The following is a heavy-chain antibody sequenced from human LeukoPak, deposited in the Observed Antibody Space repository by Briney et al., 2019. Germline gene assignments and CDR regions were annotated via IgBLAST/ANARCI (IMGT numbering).Heavy chain of an antibody. CDR2: ISSSSSYI. CDR1: GFTFSSYS. CDR3: ARGGPYYDSSGQIYFDY. V-gene: IGHV3-21*01. Sequence: GGSLRLSCAASGFTFSSYSMNWVRQAPGKGLEWVSSISSSSSYIYYADSVKGRFTISRDNAKNSLYLQMNSLRAEDTVVYYCARGGPYYDSSGQIYFDYWGQGTLVTVSS. J-gene: IGHJ4*02. D-gene: IGHD3-22*01.